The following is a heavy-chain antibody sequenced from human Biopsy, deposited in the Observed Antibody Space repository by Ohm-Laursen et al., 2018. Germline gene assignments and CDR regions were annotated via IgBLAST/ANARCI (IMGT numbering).Heavy chain of an antibody. D-gene: IGHD4-11*01. Sequence: TLSLTCTISRGSISSYYWSWIRQPPGKGLEWIGYMSNSGSTNYNPSLKTRVTISLDTPKNQFSLTLSSVTAADTAVYYCARDSGILNYGNFKYYHYYGMDVWGQGTKVTVSS. CDR1: RGSISSYY. CDR3: ARDSGILNYGNFKYYHYYGMDV. V-gene: IGHV4-59*01. CDR2: MSNSGST. J-gene: IGHJ6*02.